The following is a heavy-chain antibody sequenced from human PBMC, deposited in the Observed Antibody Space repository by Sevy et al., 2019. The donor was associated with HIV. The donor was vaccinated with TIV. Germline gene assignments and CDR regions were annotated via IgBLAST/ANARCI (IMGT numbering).Heavy chain of an antibody. CDR2: IKRDGREK. J-gene: IGHJ6*02. CDR3: ARDWEGTGGVCYCMDV. CDR1: GFTFSSHW. Sequence: GGSLRLSCTASGFTFSSHWMSWVRQAPGKGLEWVANIKRDGREKYYVDSVKGRFTISRDNAKNSLYLEMNSLRAEDTAVYYCARDWEGTGGVCYCMDVWDQWTTVTVSS. V-gene: IGHV3-7*01. D-gene: IGHD2-8*02.